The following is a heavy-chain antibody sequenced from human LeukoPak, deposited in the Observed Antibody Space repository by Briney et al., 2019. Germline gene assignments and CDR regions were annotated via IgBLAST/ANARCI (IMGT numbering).Heavy chain of an antibody. V-gene: IGHV1-2*02. Sequence: ASVRVSCKASGYTFTGYYMHWVRQAPGQGLEWMGWINPKSGGTNYAQKFQGRLTMTRDTSISTAYMEVSRLRSADTAVYYCARSPHILTGEKFDYWGQGTRVTVSS. CDR2: INPKSGGT. CDR3: ARSPHILTGEKFDY. J-gene: IGHJ4*02. D-gene: IGHD3-9*01. CDR1: GYTFTGYY.